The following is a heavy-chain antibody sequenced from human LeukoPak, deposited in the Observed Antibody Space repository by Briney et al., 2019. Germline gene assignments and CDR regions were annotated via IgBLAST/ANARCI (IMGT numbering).Heavy chain of an antibody. CDR3: AKGQELDDGVFDS. J-gene: IGHJ4*02. D-gene: IGHD1-1*01. CDR2: IRSNGDTT. CDR1: GFTFSSIA. V-gene: IGHV3-23*01. Sequence: GGSLRLSCAASGFTFSSIAMTWVRQAPGKGLEWVSTIRSNGDTTYNADSVKGRFTISRDNSKNTLYLQLNSLRVEDTAIYYCAKGQELDDGVFDSWGQGTLVTVSS.